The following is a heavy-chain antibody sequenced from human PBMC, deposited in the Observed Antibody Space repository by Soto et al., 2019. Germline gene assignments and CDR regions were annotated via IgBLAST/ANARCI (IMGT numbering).Heavy chain of an antibody. D-gene: IGHD2-2*01. V-gene: IGHV1-18*01. Sequence: ASVKVSCKASGYTFTSYGISWVRQAPGQGLEWMGWISAYNGNTNYAQKLQGRVTMTTDTSTSTAYMELRSLRSDDTAVYYCARDGDCSSTSPECYYYSGMDVWGQGTTVTVSS. J-gene: IGHJ6*02. CDR2: ISAYNGNT. CDR1: GYTFTSYG. CDR3: ARDGDCSSTSPECYYYSGMDV.